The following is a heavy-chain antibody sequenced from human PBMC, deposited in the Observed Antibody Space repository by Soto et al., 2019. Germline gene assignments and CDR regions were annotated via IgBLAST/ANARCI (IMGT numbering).Heavy chain of an antibody. CDR1: GFSLSTSGVG. CDR3: AHIKSSGWVDY. D-gene: IGHD6-19*01. V-gene: IGHV2-5*02. Sequence: QITLKESGPTLVKPTQTLTLTCTFSGFSLSTSGVGVGWIRQPPRKALEWLALIYWDDDKRYSPSLKSRLTITKDTSKNQVVLTLTNMDPVDTATYYCAHIKSSGWVDYWGQGTLVTVSS. J-gene: IGHJ4*02. CDR2: IYWDDDK.